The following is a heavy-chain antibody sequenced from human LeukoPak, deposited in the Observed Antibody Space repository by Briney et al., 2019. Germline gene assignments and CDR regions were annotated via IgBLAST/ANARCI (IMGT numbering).Heavy chain of an antibody. CDR1: GGSISSSSYY. CDR3: ARDHLYSKSWWFDP. D-gene: IGHD4-11*01. Sequence: SETLSLTCTVSGGSISSSSYYWGWIRQPPGKGLEWIGSIYYSGSTYYNPSLKSRVTISVDTSKNQFSLKLSSVTAADTAVYYCARDHLYSKSWWFDPWGEGTLVTVSS. V-gene: IGHV4-39*07. J-gene: IGHJ5*02. CDR2: IYYSGST.